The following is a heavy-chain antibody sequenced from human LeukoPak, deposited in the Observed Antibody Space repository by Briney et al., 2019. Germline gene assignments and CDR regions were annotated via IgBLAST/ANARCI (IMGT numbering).Heavy chain of an antibody. CDR3: TRDETGIDY. D-gene: IGHD1-1*01. CDR1: GFTFDDFG. Sequence: PGGSLRLSCTTSGFTFDDFGLSWVRQAPGKGLEWLSSINWNGSITPYADSVRGRFTISRDHDKNSLNLQMNSLKVEDTALYYCTRDETGIDYWGQGALVTVSS. V-gene: IGHV3-20*04. CDR2: INWNGSIT. J-gene: IGHJ4*02.